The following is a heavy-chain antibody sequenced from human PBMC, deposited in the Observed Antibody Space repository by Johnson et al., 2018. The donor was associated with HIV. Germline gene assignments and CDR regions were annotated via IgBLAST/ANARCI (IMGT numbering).Heavy chain of an antibody. V-gene: IGHV3-7*05. CDR2: IKQDGSEK. D-gene: IGHD3-10*01. CDR1: GFTFSSYW. Sequence: VQLVESGGGLVQPGGSLRLSCAASGFTFSSYWMSWVRQAPGKGLEWVANIKQDGSEKYYVDSVKGRFTISSDNAKNSLYLQMNSLRAEDTALYYCAKGLYGSGSYDAFDIWGQGTMVTVSS. CDR3: AKGLYGSGSYDAFDI. J-gene: IGHJ3*02.